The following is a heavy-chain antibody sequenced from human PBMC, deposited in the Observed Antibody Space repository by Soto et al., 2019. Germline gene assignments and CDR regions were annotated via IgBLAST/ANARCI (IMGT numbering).Heavy chain of an antibody. Sequence: PGGSLRLSCAASGFTFSSYAMHWVRQAPGKGLEWVAVISYDGSNKYYADSVKGRFTISRDNSKNTLYLQMNSLRAEDTAVYYCARGRGTYYYGSSGYSHPFDYWGQGTLVTVSS. V-gene: IGHV3-30-3*01. CDR3: ARGRGTYYYGSSGYSHPFDY. CDR1: GFTFSSYA. D-gene: IGHD3-22*01. CDR2: ISYDGSNK. J-gene: IGHJ4*02.